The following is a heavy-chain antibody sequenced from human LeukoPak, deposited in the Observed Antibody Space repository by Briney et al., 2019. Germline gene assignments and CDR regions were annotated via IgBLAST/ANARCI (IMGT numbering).Heavy chain of an antibody. D-gene: IGHD3-10*01. CDR3: ARLVTMVRGVGWLRYFDY. CDR1: GGSVSSGSYY. CDR2: IYYSGST. Sequence: SETLSLTCTVSGGSVSSGSYYWSWIRQPPGKGLEWLGYIYYSGSTNYNPSLKSRVTISVDTSKNQFSLKLSSVTAADTAVYYCARLVTMVRGVGWLRYFDYWGQGTLVTVSS. V-gene: IGHV4-61*01. J-gene: IGHJ4*02.